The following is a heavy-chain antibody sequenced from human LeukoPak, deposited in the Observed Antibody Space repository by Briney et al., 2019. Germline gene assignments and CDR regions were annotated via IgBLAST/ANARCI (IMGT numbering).Heavy chain of an antibody. D-gene: IGHD6-19*01. CDR2: ISSSSSYI. Sequence: GGSLRLSCAASGFTFSSYSMNWVRQAPGKGLEWVSSISSSSSYIYYADSVKGRFAISRDNAKSSLYLQMNSPRAEDTAVYYCAREGGKVSSGWDLWGQGTLVTVSS. CDR3: AREGGKVSSGWDL. V-gene: IGHV3-21*01. J-gene: IGHJ5*02. CDR1: GFTFSSYS.